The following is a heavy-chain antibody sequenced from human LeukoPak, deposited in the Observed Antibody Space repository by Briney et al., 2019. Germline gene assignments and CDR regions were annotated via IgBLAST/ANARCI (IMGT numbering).Heavy chain of an antibody. CDR2: IYYSGST. CDR3: ATRVSATTVIAKTNWLDP. CDR1: GDSISSYF. Sequence: SETLSLTCTVSGDSISSYFWNWIRQPPGKGLEWIGHIYYSGSTNYNPSLKSRVTISLDTSKNQFSLKLSSVTAANTPFYYCATRVSATTVIAKTNWLDPWGQESLGTVSS. D-gene: IGHD4-17*01. V-gene: IGHV4-59*01. J-gene: IGHJ5*01.